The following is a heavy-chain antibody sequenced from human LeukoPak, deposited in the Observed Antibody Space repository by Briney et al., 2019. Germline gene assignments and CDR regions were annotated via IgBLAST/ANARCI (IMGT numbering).Heavy chain of an antibody. Sequence: GSSVKVSCKASGGTFSSYAISWVRQAPGQGFEWMGGIIPIFGTANYAQKFQGRVTITTDESTSTAYMELSSLRSEDTAVYYCASGWGEPTDVVPVAMSYYYMDVWGKGTTVTVSS. CDR1: GGTFSSYA. D-gene: IGHD2-2*01. CDR2: IIPIFGTA. J-gene: IGHJ6*03. V-gene: IGHV1-69*05. CDR3: ASGWGEPTDVVPVAMSYYYMDV.